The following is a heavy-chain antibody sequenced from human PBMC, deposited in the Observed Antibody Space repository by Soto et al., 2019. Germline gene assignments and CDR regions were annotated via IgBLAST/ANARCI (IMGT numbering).Heavy chain of an antibody. D-gene: IGHD3-10*01. Sequence: GESLKISCKGSGYSFTSYWIGWVRQMPGKGLEWMGIIYPGDSDTRYSPSFQGQVTISADKSISTAYLQWSSLKASDTAMYYCARTVRGVIITAYVMDVWGQGTTVTVSS. V-gene: IGHV5-51*01. CDR3: ARTVRGVIITAYVMDV. CDR1: GYSFTSYW. J-gene: IGHJ6*02. CDR2: IYPGDSDT.